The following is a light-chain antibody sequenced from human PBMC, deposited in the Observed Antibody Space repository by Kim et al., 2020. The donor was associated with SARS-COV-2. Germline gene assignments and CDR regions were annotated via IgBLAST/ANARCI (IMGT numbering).Light chain of an antibody. CDR2: DVT. Sequence: SIPISCTGTTSDVGGHNYVSWYQQYPGKAPKLMIYDVTNRPSGVSNRFSGSKSGNTASLTISGLQSEDEADYYCISYTTSTTLFYVFGTGTKVTVL. CDR1: TSDVGGHNY. J-gene: IGLJ1*01. CDR3: ISYTTSTTLFYV. V-gene: IGLV2-14*03.